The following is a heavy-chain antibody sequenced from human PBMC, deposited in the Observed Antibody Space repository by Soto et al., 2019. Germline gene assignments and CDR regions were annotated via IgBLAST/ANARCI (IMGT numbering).Heavy chain of an antibody. V-gene: IGHV1-69*06. Sequence: SVKVSCKASGYTFTGYYMHWVRQAPGQRPEWMANILPIFGTADYAQKFQGRLTITADTSTNTAYMELRSLFSEDTAVYYCARAYGAYESSGLYSYYFEYWGQGTLVTVSS. D-gene: IGHD3-22*01. J-gene: IGHJ4*02. CDR3: ARAYGAYESSGLYSYYFEY. CDR2: ILPIFGTA. CDR1: GYTFTGYY.